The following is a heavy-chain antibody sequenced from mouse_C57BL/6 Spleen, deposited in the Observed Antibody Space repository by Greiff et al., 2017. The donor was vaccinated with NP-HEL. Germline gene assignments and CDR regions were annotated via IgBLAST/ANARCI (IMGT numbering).Heavy chain of an antibody. CDR2: IYPSDSET. CDR1: GYTFTSYW. V-gene: IGHV1-61*01. Sequence: VQLQQPGAELVRPGSSVKLSCKASGYTFTSYWMDWVKQRPGQGLEWIGNIYPSDSETHYNQKFKDKATLTVDKSSSTAYMQLSSLTSEDSAVYYCARGDSNYDLAWFAYWGQGTLVTVSA. J-gene: IGHJ3*01. CDR3: ARGDSNYDLAWFAY. D-gene: IGHD2-5*01.